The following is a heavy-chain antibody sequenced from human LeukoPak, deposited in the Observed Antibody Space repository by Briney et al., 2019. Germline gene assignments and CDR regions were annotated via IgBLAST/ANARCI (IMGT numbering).Heavy chain of an antibody. CDR2: ISASGDNP. J-gene: IGHJ4*02. CDR1: GFTFRTYG. CDR3: ARFALKTPPTD. V-gene: IGHV3-23*01. Sequence: GGTLRLSCVASGFTFRTYGMSWVRQAPGKGLEWLSSISASGDNPHYADSVKGRFTISRDNSKNTLYLQMNSLRAEDTAVYYCARFALKTPPTDWGQGTLVTVSS.